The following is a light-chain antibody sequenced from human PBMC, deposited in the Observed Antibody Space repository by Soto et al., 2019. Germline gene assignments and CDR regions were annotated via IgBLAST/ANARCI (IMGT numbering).Light chain of an antibody. CDR3: SSYTSSSTLV. V-gene: IGLV2-14*01. CDR1: SSDVGGYNS. J-gene: IGLJ1*01. CDR2: DVS. Sequence: QSALTQPASVSGSPGQSITFSCTGTSSDVGGYNSVSWYQQHPGKAPKLMIYDVSNRPSGVSNRFSGSKSGNTASLTISGLQAEDEADYYCSSYTSSSTLVFGTGTKVPV.